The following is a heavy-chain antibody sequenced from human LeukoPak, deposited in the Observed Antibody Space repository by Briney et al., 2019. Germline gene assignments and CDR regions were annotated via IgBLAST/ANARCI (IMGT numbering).Heavy chain of an antibody. V-gene: IGHV4-59*01. J-gene: IGHJ4*02. D-gene: IGHD3-16*02. CDR2: IYNSGST. Sequence: PSETLSLTCTVSGGSISSYYWSWIRQPPGKRLEWIGYIYNSGSTNYNPSLKSRVAISVDTSKNQFSLKLRSVTAADTAVYYCARVRSDYAWGTYHYSYFDYWGQGTLVTVSS. CDR3: ARVRSDYAWGTYHYSYFDY. CDR1: GGSISSYY.